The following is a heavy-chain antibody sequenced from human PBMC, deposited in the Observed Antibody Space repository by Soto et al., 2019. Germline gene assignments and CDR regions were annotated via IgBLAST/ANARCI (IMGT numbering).Heavy chain of an antibody. CDR2: IKRDGSQK. D-gene: IGHD3-10*01. J-gene: IGHJ3*02. V-gene: IGHV3-7*05. CDR3: ARDVSPGSSSLYLDAFEI. Sequence: EVQLVESGGGLIQPGGSLRLSCAASGFTFSNSWMTWVRQAPGKGLEWVANIKRDGSQKSYLDSVRGRFTISRDNAKNSLYLQMDSLTVEDTALYYCARDVSPGSSSLYLDAFEIWGQGTMVTVSS. CDR1: GFTFSNSW.